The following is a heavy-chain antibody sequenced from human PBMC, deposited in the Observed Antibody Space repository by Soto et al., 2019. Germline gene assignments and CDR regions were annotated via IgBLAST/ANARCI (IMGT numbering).Heavy chain of an antibody. J-gene: IGHJ6*02. CDR1: GFTFSSYA. Sequence: QVQLVESGGGVVQPGRSLRLSCAASGFTFSSYAMHWVRQAPGKGLEWVAVISYDGSNKYYADSVKGRFTISRDNSKNTLYLQMNSLRAEDTAVYYCARDRLRYNWNDFPYYYYGMDVCGQATTVTVSS. CDR3: ARDRLRYNWNDFPYYYYGMDV. CDR2: ISYDGSNK. D-gene: IGHD1-1*01. V-gene: IGHV3-30-3*01.